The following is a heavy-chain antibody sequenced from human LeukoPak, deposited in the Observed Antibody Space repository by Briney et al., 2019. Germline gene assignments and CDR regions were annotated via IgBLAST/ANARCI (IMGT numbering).Heavy chain of an antibody. Sequence: PSETLSLTCTVSVGSISIGSYYWSWIRQPAGKGLEWIGRIYTSGSTNYNPSLKSRVTISVDTSKNQFSLKLSSVTAADTAVYYCARGQTYYYDSSGYYYYYYYGMDVWGQGTTVTVSS. CDR1: VGSISIGSYY. V-gene: IGHV4-61*02. CDR2: IYTSGST. D-gene: IGHD3-22*01. CDR3: ARGQTYYYDSSGYYYYYYYGMDV. J-gene: IGHJ6*02.